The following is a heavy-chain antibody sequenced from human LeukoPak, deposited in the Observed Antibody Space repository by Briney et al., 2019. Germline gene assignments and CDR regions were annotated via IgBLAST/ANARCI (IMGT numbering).Heavy chain of an antibody. CDR1: GYTFTSYY. Sequence: GASVKVSCKASGYTFTSYYMHLVRQAPGQGLEWMGIINPSGGSTSYAQKFQGRVTMTRDTSTSTVYMELSSLRSEDTAVYYCASEPVEMATTPSYWGQGTLVTVSS. V-gene: IGHV1-46*01. CDR2: INPSGGST. J-gene: IGHJ4*02. CDR3: ASEPVEMATTPSY. D-gene: IGHD5-24*01.